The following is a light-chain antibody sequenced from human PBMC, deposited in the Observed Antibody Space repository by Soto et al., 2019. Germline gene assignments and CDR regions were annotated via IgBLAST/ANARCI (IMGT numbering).Light chain of an antibody. CDR2: GAS. J-gene: IGKJ1*01. CDR3: QQYNNWPL. Sequence: EIVLTQSPGTLSLSPGERATLSCRASRSVGTFLAWYQQKPGQAPRLLIYGASTRATGIPARFSGSGSGTEFTLTISSLQSEDFAVYYCQQYNNWPLFGQGTKVDIK. CDR1: RSVGTF. V-gene: IGKV3-15*01.